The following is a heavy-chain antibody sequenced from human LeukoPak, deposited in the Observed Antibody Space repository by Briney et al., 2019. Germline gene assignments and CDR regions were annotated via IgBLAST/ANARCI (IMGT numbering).Heavy chain of an antibody. V-gene: IGHV3-30*02. D-gene: IGHD2-2*02. CDR1: GFTFSSYG. CDR2: IRYDGSNK. Sequence: GGSLRLSCAASGFTFSSYGMHWVRQAPGKGLEWVAFIRYDGSNKYYADSVKGRFTISRDNSKNTLYLQMNSLRAEDTAVYYCAKVGYCSSTSCYTNYSYMDVWGKGTTVTVSS. CDR3: AKVGYCSSTSCYTNYSYMDV. J-gene: IGHJ6*03.